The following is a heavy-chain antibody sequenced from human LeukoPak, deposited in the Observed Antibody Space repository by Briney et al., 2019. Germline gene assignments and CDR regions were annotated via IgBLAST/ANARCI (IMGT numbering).Heavy chain of an antibody. Sequence: SETLSLTCTVSGGSISSYYWSWFRQPPGKGLEWIGYIYYSGSTNYNPSLKSRVTISVDMSKNQLSLKLRSVTAADTAVYYCARGLGVDYDSGGYDWFDPWGQGTLVTVSS. J-gene: IGHJ5*02. V-gene: IGHV4-59*01. CDR1: GGSISSYY. D-gene: IGHD3-22*01. CDR3: ARGLGVDYDSGGYDWFDP. CDR2: IYYSGST.